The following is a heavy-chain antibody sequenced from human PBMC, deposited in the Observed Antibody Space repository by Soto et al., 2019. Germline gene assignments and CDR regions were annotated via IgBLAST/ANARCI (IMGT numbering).Heavy chain of an antibody. J-gene: IGHJ6*02. D-gene: IGHD4-4*01. V-gene: IGHV3-74*01. CDR2: INPDLSTT. Sequence: GAGLRLSGAASGFTLISEWKLWVRQSPGEGLMWVSRINPDLSTTSYADSVKGRFTISRDNAKNTPYLQMNSLRVEDTAVYYCARVPTTVTTPGMDVWGQGTTVTSP. CDR1: GFTLISEW. CDR3: ARVPTTVTTPGMDV.